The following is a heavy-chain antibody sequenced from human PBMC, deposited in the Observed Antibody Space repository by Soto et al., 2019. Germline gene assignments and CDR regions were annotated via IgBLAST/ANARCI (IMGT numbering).Heavy chain of an antibody. J-gene: IGHJ4*02. CDR3: AKEYYDTNWGATPDL. CDR2: ISGSGGST. Sequence: VQLLESGGGLVQPGGSLRLSCAASRFTFSSYAMTWVRQAPGKGLEWVSTISGSGGSTYHADSVRGRFTISRDNSKNTLYLQMNGLRVEDTAVYYCAKEYYDTNWGATPDLWGQGTLVTVSS. CDR1: RFTFSSYA. D-gene: IGHD3-22*01. V-gene: IGHV3-23*01.